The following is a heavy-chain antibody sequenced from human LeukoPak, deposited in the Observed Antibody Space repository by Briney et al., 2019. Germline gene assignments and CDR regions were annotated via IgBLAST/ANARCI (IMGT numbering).Heavy chain of an antibody. D-gene: IGHD3-10*01. CDR3: AKGRVRGVTYLFDY. CDR2: ISGAGGST. V-gene: IGHV3-43*02. J-gene: IGHJ4*02. CDR1: GFTFDDYA. Sequence: QPGGSLRLSCAASGFTFDDYAMHWVRQAPGKGLEWVSLISGAGGSTYYADSVKGRFTISRDNSKNSLYLQMSSLRPEDTALYYCAKGRVRGVTYLFDYWGQGTLVTVSS.